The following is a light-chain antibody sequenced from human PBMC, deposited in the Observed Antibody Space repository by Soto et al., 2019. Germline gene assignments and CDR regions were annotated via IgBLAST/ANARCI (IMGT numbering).Light chain of an antibody. V-gene: IGKV1-27*01. J-gene: IGKJ1*01. Sequence: DILLTQSPATLSSSLGDRATITCRASQGISNYLAWYQQKPGKVPRLLIYAASTLESGIPARFSGSGSGTDFTLTISSLQSEDFATYYCQQRDSTPWTFGRGTKVDIK. CDR3: QQRDSTPWT. CDR2: AAS. CDR1: QGISNY.